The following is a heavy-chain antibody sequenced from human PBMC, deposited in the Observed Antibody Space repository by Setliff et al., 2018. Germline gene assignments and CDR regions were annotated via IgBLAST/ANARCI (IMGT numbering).Heavy chain of an antibody. Sequence: ASVKVSCKASGYTYTNYGITWVRQAPGQGLEWMGWINNYSFKTNYPQKFLGRVTMTTDTSTSTAYVELKSLRSDDTAVYYCSRLVRYCTTTTCQSVPGAEVWGQGTLVTVSS. J-gene: IGHJ4*02. CDR2: INNYSFKT. D-gene: IGHD2-8*01. V-gene: IGHV1-18*01. CDR3: SRLVRYCTTTTCQSVPGAEV. CDR1: GYTYTNYG.